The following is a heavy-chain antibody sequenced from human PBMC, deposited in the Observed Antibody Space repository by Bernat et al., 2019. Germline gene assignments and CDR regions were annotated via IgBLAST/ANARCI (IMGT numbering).Heavy chain of an antibody. V-gene: IGHV4-59*01. Sequence: QVQLQESGPGLVKPSETLSLTCTVSGGSISSYYWSWIRQPPGKGLEWIGYIYYSGSTNYNPSLKSRVTISVDTSKNQFSLKPSSVTAADTAVYYCARAYYDILTGYYRGGFDPWGQGTLVTVSS. CDR1: GGSISSYY. J-gene: IGHJ5*02. CDR3: ARAYYDILTGYYRGGFDP. CDR2: IYYSGST. D-gene: IGHD3-9*01.